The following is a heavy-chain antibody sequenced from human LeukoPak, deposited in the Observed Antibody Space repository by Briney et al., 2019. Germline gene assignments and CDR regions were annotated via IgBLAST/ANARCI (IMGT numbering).Heavy chain of an antibody. CDR3: ARVTPRVGAAAGSFDY. J-gene: IGHJ4*02. Sequence: GGSLRLSCAASGFTFSSYSMNWVRQAPGEGLEWVSSISSSSSYIYYADSVKGRFTISRDNAKNSLYLQMNSLRAEDTAVYYCARVTPRVGAAAGSFDYWGQGTLVTVFS. CDR1: GFTFSSYS. V-gene: IGHV3-21*01. D-gene: IGHD6-13*01. CDR2: ISSSSSYI.